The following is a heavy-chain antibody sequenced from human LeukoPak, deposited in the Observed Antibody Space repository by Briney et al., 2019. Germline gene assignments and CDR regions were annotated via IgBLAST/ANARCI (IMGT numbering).Heavy chain of an antibody. CDR1: GFTFTSYY. CDR3: ARDIVSGSGSLHY. Sequence: GGSLRLSCAASGFTFTSYYMHWVRQAPGKGLVWVSRISGDGSNTIYADSVKGRFTISRDNAENMLYLQMTPLVAEDTAVDYCARDIVSGSGSLHYWGQGTLVTVSS. D-gene: IGHD3-10*01. J-gene: IGHJ4*02. V-gene: IGHV3-74*01. CDR2: ISGDGSNT.